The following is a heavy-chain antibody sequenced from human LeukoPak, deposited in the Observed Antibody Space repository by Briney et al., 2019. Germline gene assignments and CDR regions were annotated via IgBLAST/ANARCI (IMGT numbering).Heavy chain of an antibody. V-gene: IGHV3-7*01. CDR3: MGGHGWLPEN. Sequence: PGGSLRLSCAASGFTFSSYWMTWVRQAPGKGLEWVATINRDGSEQFYVDSVKGRFTISRDNAKNSLYLQMNSLRVEDTAVYYCMGGHGWLPENWGQGTLVTVSS. CDR1: GFTFSSYW. D-gene: IGHD3-22*01. CDR2: INRDGSEQ. J-gene: IGHJ4*02.